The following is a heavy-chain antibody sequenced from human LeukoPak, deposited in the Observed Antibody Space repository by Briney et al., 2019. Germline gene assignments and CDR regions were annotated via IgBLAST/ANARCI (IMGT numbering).Heavy chain of an antibody. D-gene: IGHD4-11*01. V-gene: IGHV4-59*12. CDR2: IYYSGST. CDR1: GGSISSYY. J-gene: IGHJ6*03. CDR3: AFSTVTPQTYYYYMDV. Sequence: SETLSLTCTVSGGSISSYYWSWIRQPPGKGLEWIGYIYYSGSTNYNPSLKSRVTISVDTSKNQFSLKLSSVTAADTAVYYCAFSTVTPQTYYYYMDVWGKGTTVTVSS.